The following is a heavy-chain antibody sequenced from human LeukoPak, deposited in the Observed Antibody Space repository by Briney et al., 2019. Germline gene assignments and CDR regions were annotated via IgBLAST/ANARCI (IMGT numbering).Heavy chain of an antibody. V-gene: IGHV3-30-3*01. J-gene: IGHJ4*02. CDR2: ISYDGSNK. CDR3: AREYSGSYYSVDY. CDR1: GFTFTSYS. D-gene: IGHD1-26*01. Sequence: GGSLRLSCAASGFTFTSYSMNWVRQAPGKGLEWVAVISYDGSNKYYADSVKGRFTISRDNSKNTLYLQMNSLRAEDTAVYYCAREYSGSYYSVDYWGQGTLVTVSS.